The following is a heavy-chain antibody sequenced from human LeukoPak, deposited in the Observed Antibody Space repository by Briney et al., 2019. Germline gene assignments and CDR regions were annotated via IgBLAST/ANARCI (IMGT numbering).Heavy chain of an antibody. Sequence: SETLSLTCAVYGGSFSSYYWGWIRQPPGKGLERIGEINHSGSTNYNPSLKSRVTISVETSKNQFSLRLSSVTAADSDVYYCARGGAGGKNWFDSWGQGTLVTVSS. CDR1: GGSFSSYY. V-gene: IGHV4-34*01. CDR3: ARGGAGGKNWFDS. J-gene: IGHJ5*01. D-gene: IGHD1-26*01. CDR2: INHSGST.